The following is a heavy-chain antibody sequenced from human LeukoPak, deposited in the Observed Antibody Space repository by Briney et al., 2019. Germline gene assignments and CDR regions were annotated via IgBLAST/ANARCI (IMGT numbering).Heavy chain of an antibody. V-gene: IGHV3-30*18. J-gene: IGHJ4*02. D-gene: IGHD5-24*01. CDR3: AKDGYNQGPFDY. CDR2: ISYDGSNK. CDR1: GFTFSSYG. Sequence: PGRSLRLSCAASGFTFSSYGMHWVRQAPGKGLGWEAVISYDGSNKYYADSVKGRFTISRDNCKNSLYLQRNSLRAEDTAVYYCAKDGYNQGPFDYWGQGTLVTVSS.